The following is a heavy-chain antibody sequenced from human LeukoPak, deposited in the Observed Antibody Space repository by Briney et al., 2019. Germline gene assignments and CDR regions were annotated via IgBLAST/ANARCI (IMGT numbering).Heavy chain of an antibody. CDR1: GYTFTGYY. D-gene: IGHD1-26*01. CDR2: INTNTGNP. CDR3: VRWGGSYKNAFDI. V-gene: IGHV7-4-1*02. J-gene: IGHJ3*02. Sequence: ASVKVSCKASGYTFTGYYMHWVRQAPGQGLEWMGWINTNTGNPTYAQGFTGRFVFSLDTSVSTAYLQISSLKAEDTAVYYCVRWGGSYKNAFDIWGQGTMVTVSS.